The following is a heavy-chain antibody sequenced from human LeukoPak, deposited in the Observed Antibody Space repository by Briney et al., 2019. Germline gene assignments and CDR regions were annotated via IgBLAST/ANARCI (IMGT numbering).Heavy chain of an antibody. D-gene: IGHD2-2*01. CDR1: GGSISSSSYY. V-gene: IGHV4-39*07. Sequence: SETLSLPCTVSGGSISSSSYYWGWIRQPPGKGLEWIGSIYYSGSTYYNPSLKSRVTISVDTSKNQFSLKLSSVTAADTAVYYCARDVPKYCSSTSCYDGWFDPWGQGTLVTVSS. J-gene: IGHJ5*02. CDR3: ARDVPKYCSSTSCYDGWFDP. CDR2: IYYSGST.